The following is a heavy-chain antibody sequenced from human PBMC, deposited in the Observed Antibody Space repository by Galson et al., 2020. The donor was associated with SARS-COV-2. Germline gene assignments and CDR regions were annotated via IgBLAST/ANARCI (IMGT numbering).Heavy chain of an antibody. D-gene: IGHD6-19*01. J-gene: IGHJ3*02. V-gene: IGHV3-48*03. CDR2: IRSSGSTI. Sequence: GGSLRLSCAASAFTFSSYAMNWVRPPPGEGLEWVSYIRSSGSTIYYADSVKGRLTIARHNAKNSLYLQMNSLRAEDTAVYYCAGGWYFDAFDIWGQGTMVTVSS. CDR3: AGGWYFDAFDI. CDR1: AFTFSSYA.